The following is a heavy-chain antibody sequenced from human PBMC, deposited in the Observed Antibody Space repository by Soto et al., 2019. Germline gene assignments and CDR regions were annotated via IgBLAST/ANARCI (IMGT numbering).Heavy chain of an antibody. Sequence: QLPLQESGSGLVKPSQTLSLTCTVSRGSISTSGYSWGWIRQPPGKGLEWIGYIYHSGSAYYNPSLKSRVTISVDRSKNQFSLRLSSVTAADTAVYYCARIRTYDTSGYYSSFYFDNWGQGTLVTVSS. CDR2: IYHSGSA. CDR1: RGSISTSGYS. V-gene: IGHV4-30-2*01. CDR3: ARIRTYDTSGYYSSFYFDN. J-gene: IGHJ4*02. D-gene: IGHD3-22*01.